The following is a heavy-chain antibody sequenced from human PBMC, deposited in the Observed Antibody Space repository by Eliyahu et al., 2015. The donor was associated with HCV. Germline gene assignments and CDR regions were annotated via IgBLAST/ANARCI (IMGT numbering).Heavy chain of an antibody. V-gene: IGHV2-5*01. CDR3: AHRRVTTVTTLGFDY. Sequence: QITLKESGPTLVKPTQTLTLTCTFSGFSLSTSGVGVGWIRQPPGKALEWLALIYWNDDKRYSPSLKSRLTITKDTSKNQVVLTMTNMDPVDTATYYCAHRRVTTVTTLGFDYWGQGTLVTVSS. CDR2: IYWNDDK. CDR1: GFSLSTSGVG. J-gene: IGHJ4*02. D-gene: IGHD4-11*01.